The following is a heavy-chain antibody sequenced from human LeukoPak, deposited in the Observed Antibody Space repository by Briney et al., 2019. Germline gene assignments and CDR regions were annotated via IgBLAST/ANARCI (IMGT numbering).Heavy chain of an antibody. D-gene: IGHD4-17*01. CDR1: GFTFSSYG. J-gene: IGHJ4*02. V-gene: IGHV3-30*02. CDR3: AKSPDDYGDLYFDY. Sequence: PGGSLGLSRAASGFTFSSYGMHWVRQAPGKGLEWVAFIRYDGSNKYYADSVKGRFTISRDNSKNTLYLQMNSLRAEDTAVYYCAKSPDDYGDLYFDYWGQGTLVTVSS. CDR2: IRYDGSNK.